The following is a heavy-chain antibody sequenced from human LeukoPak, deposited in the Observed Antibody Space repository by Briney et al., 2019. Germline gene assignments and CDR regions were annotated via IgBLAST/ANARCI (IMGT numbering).Heavy chain of an antibody. D-gene: IGHD1-1*01. CDR3: TRVSGGYEVSDY. J-gene: IGHJ4*02. CDR2: IRKDGSQK. Sequence: GGSLRLSCAASGFTFRSYWMNWVRQAPGKGLEWVANIRKDGSQKYYVDSVEGRFTISRDNAKNSLYLQMNTLRADDTAVYYCTRVSGGYEVSDYWGQGTLVTVSS. CDR1: GFTFRSYW. V-gene: IGHV3-7*03.